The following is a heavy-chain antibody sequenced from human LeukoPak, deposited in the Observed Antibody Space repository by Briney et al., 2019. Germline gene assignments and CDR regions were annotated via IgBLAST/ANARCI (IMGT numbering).Heavy chain of an antibody. V-gene: IGHV1-69*05. CDR1: GGTFSSYA. CDR3: ARSHYYDSSGYYYYYYYMDV. Sequence: ASVKASCKASGGTFSSYAISWVRQAPGQGLEWMGGIIPIFGTANYAQKFQGRVTITTDESTSTAYMELSSLRSEDTAVYYCARSHYYDSSGYYYYYYYMDVWGKGTTVTVSS. J-gene: IGHJ6*03. D-gene: IGHD3-22*01. CDR2: IIPIFGTA.